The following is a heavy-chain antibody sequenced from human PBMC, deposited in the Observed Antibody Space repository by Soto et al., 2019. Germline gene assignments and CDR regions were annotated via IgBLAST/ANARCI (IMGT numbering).Heavy chain of an antibody. Sequence: GGSLRLSCAASGFTFSNAWMSWVRQAPGKGLEWVGRIKSKTDGGTTDYAAPVKGRFTISRDDSKNTLYLQMNSLKTEDTAVYYCTTLRYLTGYPPDYWGQGTLVTVSS. J-gene: IGHJ4*02. V-gene: IGHV3-15*01. CDR2: IKSKTDGGTT. D-gene: IGHD3-9*01. CDR3: TTLRYLTGYPPDY. CDR1: GFTFSNAW.